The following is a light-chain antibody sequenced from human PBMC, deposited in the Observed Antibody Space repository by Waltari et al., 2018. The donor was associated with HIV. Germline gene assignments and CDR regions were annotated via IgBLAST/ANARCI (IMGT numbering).Light chain of an antibody. CDR1: SPNIGAGYD. Sequence: QSVLTQPPSVSAAPGQSVAISCTGSSPNIGAGYDVHWYQQLPGTAPKLLIYGNSNRPSGVPDRFSCSKSGTSASLAITGLQPDDETDYYCQSYDSSLSNWVFGGGTKLTVL. CDR2: GNS. J-gene: IGLJ3*02. V-gene: IGLV1-40*01. CDR3: QSYDSSLSNWV.